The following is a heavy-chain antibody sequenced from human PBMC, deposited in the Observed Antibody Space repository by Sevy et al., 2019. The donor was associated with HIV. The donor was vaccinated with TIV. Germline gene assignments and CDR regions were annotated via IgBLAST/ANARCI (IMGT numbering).Heavy chain of an antibody. CDR3: ARDLDSGSYFKEYYFDY. J-gene: IGHJ4*02. CDR2: ISYDGSNK. Sequence: GGSLRLSCAASGFTFSSYAMHWVRQAPGKGLEWVAVISYDGSNKYYADSVKGRFTNSRDNSKNTLYLQMNSLRAEDTAVYYCARDLDSGSYFKEYYFDYWGQGTLVTVSS. D-gene: IGHD1-26*01. CDR1: GFTFSSYA. V-gene: IGHV3-30-3*01.